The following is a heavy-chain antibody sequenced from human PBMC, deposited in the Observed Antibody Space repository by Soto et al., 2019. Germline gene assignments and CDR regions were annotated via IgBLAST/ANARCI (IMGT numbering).Heavy chain of an antibody. V-gene: IGHV4-34*01. D-gene: IGHD6-19*01. CDR1: GGSFSGYY. J-gene: IGHJ5*02. Sequence: QVQLQQWGAGLLKPSETLSLTCAVYGGSFSGYYWSWIRQPPGKGLEWIGEINHSGSTNYNPSLKSRVTISVDTSKNQFSLKLSSVTAADMAVYYCARKRSGWHPHWFDPWGQGTLVTVSS. CDR3: ARKRSGWHPHWFDP. CDR2: INHSGST.